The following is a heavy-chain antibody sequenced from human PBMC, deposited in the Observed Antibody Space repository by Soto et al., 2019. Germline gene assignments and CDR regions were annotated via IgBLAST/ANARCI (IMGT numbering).Heavy chain of an antibody. CDR3: AREVQVHTPAFVY. Sequence: QVQLVQSGAEMKKPGSSVKVSCQSSGGTFNTYAMNWVLQASGQCPEWMGDISPMFVAANYEPKFHGRVPMNAAASTGTSYMQLSSLTSEDTALYSCAREVQVHTPAFVYWGQGTLVTVSS. CDR2: ISPMFVAA. J-gene: IGHJ4*02. D-gene: IGHD2-2*01. V-gene: IGHV1-69*19. CDR1: GGTFNTYA.